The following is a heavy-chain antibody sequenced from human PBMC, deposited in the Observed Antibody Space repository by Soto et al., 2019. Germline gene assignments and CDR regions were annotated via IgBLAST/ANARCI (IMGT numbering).Heavy chain of an antibody. V-gene: IGHV1-8*01. CDR1: GYTFTSYD. J-gene: IGHJ4*02. D-gene: IGHD2-15*01. Sequence: ASVKVSCKASGYTFTSYDINWVRQATGQGLEWMGWMNPNSGNTGYAQKFQGRVTMTRNTSISTAYMELGSLRSEDTAVYYCARGPFRQRGAPYYFDYWGQGTLVTVSS. CDR2: MNPNSGNT. CDR3: ARGPFRQRGAPYYFDY.